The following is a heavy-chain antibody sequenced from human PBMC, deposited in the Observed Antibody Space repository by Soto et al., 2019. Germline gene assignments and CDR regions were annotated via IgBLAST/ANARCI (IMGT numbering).Heavy chain of an antibody. Sequence: PSETLSLTCAVSGASISSGGYSWSWIRQPPGKGLEWIGYIYHSGSTYYNPSLKSRVTISLDRSKNQFSLKLSSVTAADTAVYYCARADFGVGNNWSDPWGQGTLVTVSS. CDR1: GASISSGGYS. J-gene: IGHJ5*02. CDR2: IYHSGST. CDR3: ARADFGVGNNWSDP. V-gene: IGHV4-30-2*01. D-gene: IGHD3-3*01.